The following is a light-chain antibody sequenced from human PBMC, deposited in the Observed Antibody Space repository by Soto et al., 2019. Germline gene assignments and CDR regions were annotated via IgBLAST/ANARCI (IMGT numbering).Light chain of an antibody. J-gene: IGLJ1*01. CDR3: SSYAGSTYV. Sequence: QSAVTQPPSASGSPGPSVTISCTGTSSDVGGYNYVSWYQQHPGKAPKLMIYEVSKRPSGVPDRFSGSKSGNTASLTVSGLQAEDEADYYCSSYAGSTYVFGTGTKVTVL. V-gene: IGLV2-8*01. CDR1: SSDVGGYNY. CDR2: EVS.